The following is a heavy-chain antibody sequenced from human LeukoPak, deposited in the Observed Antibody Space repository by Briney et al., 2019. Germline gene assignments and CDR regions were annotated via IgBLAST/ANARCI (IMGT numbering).Heavy chain of an antibody. CDR2: IIPILGIA. V-gene: IGHV1-69*04. CDR3: ARGLTGEDYFDY. CDR1: GGTFSSYA. Sequence: ASVKVSCKASGGTFSSYAISWVRQAPGQGLEWMGRIIPILGIANYAQKFQGRVTITADKSTSTAYMYLSSLRSEDTAVYYCARGLTGEDYFDYWGQGTLVTVSS. J-gene: IGHJ4*02. D-gene: IGHD7-27*01.